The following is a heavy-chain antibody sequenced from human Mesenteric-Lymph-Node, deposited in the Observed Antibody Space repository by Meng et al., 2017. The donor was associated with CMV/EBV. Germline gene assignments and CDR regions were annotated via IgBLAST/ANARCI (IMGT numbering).Heavy chain of an antibody. Sequence: GESLKISCAASGFTFSTYAMSWVRQAPGKGLEWVAVISYDGSNKYYADSVKGRFTISRDNSKNTLYLQMNSLRAEDTAVYYCAKFYAGTDYWGQGTLVTVSS. CDR1: GFTFSTYA. CDR2: ISYDGSNK. V-gene: IGHV3-30-3*02. D-gene: IGHD3-16*01. CDR3: AKFYAGTDY. J-gene: IGHJ4*02.